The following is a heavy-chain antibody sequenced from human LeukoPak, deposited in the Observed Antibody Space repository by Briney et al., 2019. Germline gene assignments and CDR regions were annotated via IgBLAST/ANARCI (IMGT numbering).Heavy chain of an antibody. V-gene: IGHV3-23*01. Sequence: GGSLRLSCTGSGFTFSNYVMSWVRQAPGKRLEWVSGISDSDDDTDYADSVKGRFTISRDNSKNTLFLQMNILRVEDTAVYYCVKVGGGGGWYWSLWGQGTLVTVSS. CDR1: GFTFSNYV. J-gene: IGHJ4*02. CDR3: VKVGGGGGWYWSL. D-gene: IGHD6-19*01. CDR2: ISDSDDDT.